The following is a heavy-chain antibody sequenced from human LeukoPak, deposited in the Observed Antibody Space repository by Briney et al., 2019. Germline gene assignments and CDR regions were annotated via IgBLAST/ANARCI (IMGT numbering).Heavy chain of an antibody. J-gene: IGHJ6*02. CDR2: INYSGTT. V-gene: IGHV4-39*07. CDR3: ARGIDLRGMDV. D-gene: IGHD2/OR15-2a*01. Sequence: SETLSLTCIVSGGSISSSSYYWGWIRQPPGKGLEWIGSINYSGTTYYNPSLKSRVTISVDTSKNQFSLKLSSVTAADTAVYYCARGIDLRGMDVWGQGTTVTVSS. CDR1: GGSISSSSYY.